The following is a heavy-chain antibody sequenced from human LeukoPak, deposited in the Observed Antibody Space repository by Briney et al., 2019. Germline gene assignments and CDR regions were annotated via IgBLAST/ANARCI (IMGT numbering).Heavy chain of an antibody. CDR3: ARGPGYQLLFNRYYFDY. V-gene: IGHV3-7*03. CDR1: GFTFSSYS. CDR2: IKQDGSEK. Sequence: GGSLRLSCAASGFTFSSYSMNWVRQAPGKGLEWVANIKQDGSEKYYVDSEKGRFTISRDNAKNSLYLQMNSLRAEDTAVYYCARGPGYQLLFNRYYFDYWGQGTLVTVSS. D-gene: IGHD2-2*01. J-gene: IGHJ4*02.